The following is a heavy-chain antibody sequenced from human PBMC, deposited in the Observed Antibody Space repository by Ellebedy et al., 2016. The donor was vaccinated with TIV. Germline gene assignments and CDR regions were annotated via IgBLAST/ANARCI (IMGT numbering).Heavy chain of an antibody. CDR3: ARDALPYSSSSGGIDY. CDR1: GYSISSGYY. V-gene: IGHV4-38-2*02. D-gene: IGHD6-6*01. CDR2: INHSGST. J-gene: IGHJ4*02. Sequence: SETLSLXXTVSGYSISSGYYWSWIRQPPGKGLEWIGEINHSGSTNYNPSLKSRVTISVDTSKNQFSLKLSSVTAADTAVYYCARDALPYSSSSGGIDYWGQGTLVTVSS.